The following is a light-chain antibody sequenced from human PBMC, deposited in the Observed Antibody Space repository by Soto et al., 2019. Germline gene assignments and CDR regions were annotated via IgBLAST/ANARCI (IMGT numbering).Light chain of an antibody. CDR2: LETSGSY. Sequence: QSVLAQSSSASASLGSSVKLTCTLRSGHSSYIIAWHQQQPGKAPRYLMNLETSGSYNKGSGVPDRFSGSSSGADRYLTISNLQFEEEADYYCETWDSNSWVFGGGTKPTVL. V-gene: IGLV4-60*02. CDR1: SGHSSYI. J-gene: IGLJ3*02. CDR3: ETWDSNSWV.